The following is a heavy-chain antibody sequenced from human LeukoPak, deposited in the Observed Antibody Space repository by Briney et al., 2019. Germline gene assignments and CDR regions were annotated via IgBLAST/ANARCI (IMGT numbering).Heavy chain of an antibody. J-gene: IGHJ4*02. V-gene: IGHV3-30*02. CDR1: GFTFSSYG. CDR2: IRYDGSNK. Sequence: PGGSLRLSCAASGFTFSSYGMHWVRQAPGKGLEWVAFIRYDGSNKYYADSVKGRFTISRDNSKNTLYLQMNSLRAEDTAVYYCAKDRLKVVALYYFDYWGQGTLVTVSS. D-gene: IGHD3-22*01. CDR3: AKDRLKVVALYYFDY.